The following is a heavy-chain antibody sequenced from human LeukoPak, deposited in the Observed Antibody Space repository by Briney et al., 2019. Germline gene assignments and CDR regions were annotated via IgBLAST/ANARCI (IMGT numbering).Heavy chain of an antibody. V-gene: IGHV3-48*04. J-gene: IGHJ4*02. D-gene: IGHD6-19*01. CDR2: ISSSSSTI. CDR1: GFTFSSYS. CDR3: ARDNSGWSRDY. Sequence: SGGSLRLSCAASGFTFSSYSMNWVRQAPGKGLEWVSYISSSSSTIYYADAVQGRFTISRDNAKNSLYLQMNSLRAEDTAIYYCARDNSGWSRDYWGQGTLVTVSS.